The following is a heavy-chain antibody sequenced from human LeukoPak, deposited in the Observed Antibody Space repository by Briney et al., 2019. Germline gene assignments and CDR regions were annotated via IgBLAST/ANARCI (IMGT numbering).Heavy chain of an antibody. CDR3: ARAGYSYGIISYFDS. J-gene: IGHJ4*02. V-gene: IGHV4-39*01. CDR1: GGSISSSSHY. CDR2: VSA. Sequence: TSETPSLTCTVSGGSISSSSHYWGWIRQPPGKGLEWIGVSAYYNPSLKNRVTISRDTSKNQFSLKLSSVTAAATAISYCARAGYSYGIISYFDSWGQGTLVTVSS. D-gene: IGHD5-18*01.